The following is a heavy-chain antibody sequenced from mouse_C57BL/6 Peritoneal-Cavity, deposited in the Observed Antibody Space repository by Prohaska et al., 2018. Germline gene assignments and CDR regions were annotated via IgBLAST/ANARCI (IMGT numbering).Heavy chain of an antibody. CDR1: GFSLSTSGMG. CDR3: ARSRFYYFDY. V-gene: IGHV8-12*01. Sequence: QVTLKESGPGILQSSQTLSLTCSFSGFSLSTSGMGVSWIRQPSGKGLEWLAHIYWDDDKRYNPSLKSRLTNSKDTSRNQVFLKITRVDRAENGTYYCARSRFYYFDYWGQSTTLTVSS. CDR2: IYWDDDK. J-gene: IGHJ2*01.